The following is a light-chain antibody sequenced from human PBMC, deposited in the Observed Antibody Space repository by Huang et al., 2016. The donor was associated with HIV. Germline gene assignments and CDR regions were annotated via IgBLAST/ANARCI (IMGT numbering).Light chain of an antibody. J-gene: IGKJ1*01. CDR3: QQYGSSVGT. CDR1: QSVSSSY. CDR2: GAS. V-gene: IGKV3-20*01. Sequence: EIVLTQSPGTLSLSPGERATRSCRASQSVSSSYLAWYQQKPGQAPRLLIYGASSRATGIPDRFSGSGSGTDFTLTISRLEPEDFAVYYCQQYGSSVGTFGQGTKVEIK.